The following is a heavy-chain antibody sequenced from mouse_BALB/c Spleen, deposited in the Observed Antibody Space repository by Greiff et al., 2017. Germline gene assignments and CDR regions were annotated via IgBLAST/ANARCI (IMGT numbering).Heavy chain of an antibody. V-gene: IGHV6-6*02. CDR2: IRLKSNNYAT. Sequence: EVQLQESGGGLVQPGGSMKLSCVASGFTFSNYWMNWVRQSPGKGLEWVAEIRLKSNNYATPYAESVKGRFNISRDDSKSSVYLQMNNLRAEDTGIYYCTRSDGYYGDAMDYWGQGTSVTVSS. CDR3: TRSDGYYGDAMDY. D-gene: IGHD2-3*01. CDR1: GFTFSNYW. J-gene: IGHJ4*01.